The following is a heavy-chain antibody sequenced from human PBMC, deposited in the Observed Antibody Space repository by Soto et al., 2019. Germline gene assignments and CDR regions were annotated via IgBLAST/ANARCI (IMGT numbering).Heavy chain of an antibody. CDR3: VKPPGYYSDSPTYYYL. V-gene: IGHV3-64D*06. CDR2: ISSSGDST. Sequence: LRLSCSASGCCFSMYGVHWVRQTPGKGLQYVSAISSSGDSTYYADSVKGRFIISRDNSKNTLYLQMSSLRVEDTAVYYCVKPPGYYSDSPTYYYLWARGTPATASS. CDR1: GCCFSMYG. D-gene: IGHD3-10*01. J-gene: IGHJ5*02.